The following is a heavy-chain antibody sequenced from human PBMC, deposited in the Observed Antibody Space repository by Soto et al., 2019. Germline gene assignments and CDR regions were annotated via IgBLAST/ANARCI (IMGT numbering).Heavy chain of an antibody. V-gene: IGHV3-23*01. Sequence: EVQLLESGGGLVQPGGSLRLSCAASGFTFSSYAMSWVRQASGKGLEWVSAISGSGGSTYYADSVKGRFTISRDNSKNTLYLQMNSLRAEDTAVYYCAKDHYYYDSSGYYYWGQGTLVTVSS. CDR2: ISGSGGST. CDR3: AKDHYYYDSSGYYY. J-gene: IGHJ4*02. D-gene: IGHD3-22*01. CDR1: GFTFSSYA.